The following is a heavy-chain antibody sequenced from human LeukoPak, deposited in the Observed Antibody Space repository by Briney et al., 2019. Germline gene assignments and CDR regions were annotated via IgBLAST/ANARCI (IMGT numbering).Heavy chain of an antibody. CDR2: IRNYGGST. D-gene: IGHD2-8*02. CDR1: GFTFSSYD. CDR3: ANPAPGVVYLY. V-gene: IGHV3-23*01. Sequence: GGSLRLSCAASGFTFSSYDMSWVRQAPGKGLEWVSGIRNYGGSTYYADSVKGRFTISRDNSKNTLYLQMNSLRAEDTAVYYCANPAPGVVYLYWGQGTPGTVSS. J-gene: IGHJ4*02.